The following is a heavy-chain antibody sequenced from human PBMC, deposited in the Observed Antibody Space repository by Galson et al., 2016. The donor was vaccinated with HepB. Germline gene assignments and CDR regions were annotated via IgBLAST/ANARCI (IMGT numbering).Heavy chain of an antibody. J-gene: IGHJ4*02. CDR3: ARGDDYIPLDY. Sequence: SLRLSCAASGFTFSNHGMHWVRQAPGKGLEWVAVMSYDGTNEYYSESVKGRFTIFRDNAKNSLYLQMNSLRDEDTAVYYCARGDDYIPLDYWGQGTLVTVSS. CDR1: GFTFSNHG. D-gene: IGHD4-11*01. CDR2: MSYDGTNE. V-gene: IGHV3-30*03.